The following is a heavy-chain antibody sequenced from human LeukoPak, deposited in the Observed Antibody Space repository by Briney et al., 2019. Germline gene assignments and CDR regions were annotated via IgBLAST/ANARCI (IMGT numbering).Heavy chain of an antibody. J-gene: IGHJ4*02. V-gene: IGHV3-33*01. D-gene: IGHD2-2*01. Sequence: PGGSLRLSCAASGFTFSSYGMHWVRQAPGKGLEWVAVIWYDGSNKYYADSVKGRFTISRDNAKNSLYLQMNSLRAEDTAVYYCARDPSLVVVPAAPDYWGQGTLVTVSS. CDR1: GFTFSSYG. CDR3: ARDPSLVVVPAAPDY. CDR2: IWYDGSNK.